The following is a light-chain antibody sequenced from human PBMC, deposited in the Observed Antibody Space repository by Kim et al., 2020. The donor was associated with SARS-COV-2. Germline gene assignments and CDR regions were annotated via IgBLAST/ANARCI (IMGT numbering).Light chain of an antibody. Sequence: GKTGTITCGTGDTGSKSVHGYKQKPGQAPVLLIYNDYARPSGIPERFSGSNSGTTATATLTISGVEAGDEADYFCQVWDSSSDPYVFGTGTKVTVL. CDR1: DTGSKS. J-gene: IGLJ1*01. CDR2: NDY. V-gene: IGLV3-21*04. CDR3: QVWDSSSDPYV.